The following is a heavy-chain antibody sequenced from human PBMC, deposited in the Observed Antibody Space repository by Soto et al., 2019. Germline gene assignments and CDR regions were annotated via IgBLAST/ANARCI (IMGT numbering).Heavy chain of an antibody. D-gene: IGHD3-22*01. CDR3: AKDLSGYYYDSVNSAFDY. CDR2: ISYDGSNK. Sequence: QVQLVESGGGVVQPGRSPRLSCAASGFTFSSYGMHWVRQAPGKGLEWVAVISYDGSNKYYADSVKGRFTISRDNSKNTLYLQMNSLRAEDTAVYYCAKDLSGYYYDSVNSAFDYWGQGTLVTVSS. CDR1: GFTFSSYG. V-gene: IGHV3-30*18. J-gene: IGHJ4*02.